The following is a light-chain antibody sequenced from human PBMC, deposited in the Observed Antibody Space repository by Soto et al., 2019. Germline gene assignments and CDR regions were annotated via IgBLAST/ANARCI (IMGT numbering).Light chain of an antibody. Sequence: EVXXTQSPATLSXXPGERATLSCRASQSVXXXLAWYQQKPGQAPMLLIYDASNRATGIPARFSGSGSGTDFTLTISSLEPEDFAVYFCQQRSNWPRLTFGGGTKVEIK. V-gene: IGKV3-11*01. J-gene: IGKJ4*01. CDR1: QSVXXX. CDR2: DAS. CDR3: QQRSNWPRLT.